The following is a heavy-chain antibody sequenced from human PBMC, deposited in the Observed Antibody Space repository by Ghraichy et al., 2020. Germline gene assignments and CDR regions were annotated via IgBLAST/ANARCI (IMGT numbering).Heavy chain of an antibody. D-gene: IGHD3-22*01. V-gene: IGHV4-59*08. Sequence: SQTLSLTCTVSGGSISSYYWSWIRQPPGKGLEWIGYINYSGSTNYNASLKSRVTISVDTSKNQFSLKLSSVTAADTAVYYCARRGVYYDSSGYHWTYFFDYWGQGTLVTVSS. CDR3: ARRGVYYDSSGYHWTYFFDY. CDR1: GGSISSYY. CDR2: INYSGST. J-gene: IGHJ4*02.